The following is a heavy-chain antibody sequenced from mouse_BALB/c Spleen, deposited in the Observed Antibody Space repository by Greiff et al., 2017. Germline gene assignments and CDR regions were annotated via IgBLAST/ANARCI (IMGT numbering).Heavy chain of an antibody. V-gene: IGHV5-6-3*01. D-gene: IGHD1-1*01. CDR3: AREPLYGRAY. CDR1: GFTFSSYG. Sequence: EVHLVESGGGLVQPGGSLKLSCAASGFTFSSYGMSWVRQTPDKRLELVATINSNGGSTYYPDSVKGRFTISRDNAKNTLYLQMSSLKSEDTAMYYCAREPLYGRAYWGQGTLVTVSA. J-gene: IGHJ3*01. CDR2: INSNGGST.